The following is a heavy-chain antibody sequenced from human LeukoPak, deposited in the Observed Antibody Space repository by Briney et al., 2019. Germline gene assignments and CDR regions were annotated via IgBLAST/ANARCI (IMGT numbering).Heavy chain of an antibody. J-gene: IGHJ1*01. D-gene: IGHD6-19*01. CDR2: ISSRGDST. V-gene: IGHV3-23*01. CDR1: GFTFSIYA. Sequence: GGSLILSCAASGFTFSIYAMSWVRQVPGRGLEWVSTISSRGDSTYVADSVKGRFTISGDNSKNSLYLRMNSVRVEDTAVYYCVKGPRPDITVAHTVEKWGQGTLVTVSS. CDR3: VKGPRPDITVAHTVEK.